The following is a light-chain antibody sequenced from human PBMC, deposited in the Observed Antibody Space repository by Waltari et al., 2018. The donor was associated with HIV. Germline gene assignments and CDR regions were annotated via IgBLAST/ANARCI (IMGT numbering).Light chain of an antibody. CDR1: NIGRKS. Sequence: SYVLTQPPSVSVATGQTARITCGGNNIGRKSGPWYQQKPGQAPVLVVYDDSDRPSGIPERFSGSNSGNTATLTISRVEAGDEADYYCQVWDSSSDHTRVFGGGTKLTVL. CDR2: DDS. J-gene: IGLJ2*01. V-gene: IGLV3-21*02. CDR3: QVWDSSSDHTRV.